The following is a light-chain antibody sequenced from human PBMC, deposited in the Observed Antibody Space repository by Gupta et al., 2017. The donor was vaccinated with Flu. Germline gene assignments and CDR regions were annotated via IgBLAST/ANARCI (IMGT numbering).Light chain of an antibody. CDR3: QQSDSTSWT. V-gene: IGKV1-39*01. CDR1: QSISSY. Sequence: DIQMTQSPSSLSASVGDRVTITCRASQSISSYLNWYQQKPGKAPKLLIYAASRLQSGVPSRFSGSGSGTDFTLTISRLQPEDFATYYCQQSDSTSWTFGQGTXVEIK. CDR2: AAS. J-gene: IGKJ1*01.